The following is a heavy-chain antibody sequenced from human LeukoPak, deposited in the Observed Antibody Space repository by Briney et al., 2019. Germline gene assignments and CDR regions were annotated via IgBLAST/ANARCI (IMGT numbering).Heavy chain of an antibody. CDR2: LYRDGST. CDR3: ARDSGDGDYTPDMDV. D-gene: IGHD2-21*02. V-gene: IGHV3-53*01. J-gene: IGHJ6*03. CDR1: GFTVSSNY. Sequence: PGGSLRLSCAASGFTVSSNYMNWVRQAPGKGLEWVSILYRDGSTYYADSVKGRYTISRDNSKNTLYLQMNSLRDEDTAIYYCARDSGDGDYTPDMDVWGKGTTVTVSS.